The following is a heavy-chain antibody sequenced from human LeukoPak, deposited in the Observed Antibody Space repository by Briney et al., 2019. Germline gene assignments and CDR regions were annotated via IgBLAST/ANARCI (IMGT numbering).Heavy chain of an antibody. CDR2: INAGNGNT. CDR1: GYTFTSYA. J-gene: IGHJ4*02. CDR3: ARDAPRYGSGSYVG. V-gene: IGHV1-3*01. Sequence: KPGASVKVSCKASGYTFTSYAMHWVRPAPGQRLEWMGWINAGNGNTKYSQKFQGRVTITRDTSASTAYMELSSPRSEDTAVYYCARDAPRYGSGSYVGWGQGTLVTVSS. D-gene: IGHD3-10*01.